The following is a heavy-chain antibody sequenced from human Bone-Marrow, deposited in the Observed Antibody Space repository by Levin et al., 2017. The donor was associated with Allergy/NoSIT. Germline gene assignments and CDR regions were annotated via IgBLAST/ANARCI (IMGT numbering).Heavy chain of an antibody. CDR3: ARVAADIWTDYYPNYYFDY. J-gene: IGHJ4*02. Sequence: GGSLRLSCAASGFTFSDYFMSWIRQAPGKGLEWISYSSSSGSGIYYADSVKGRFSISRDNAKDSLYLQMNSLRAEDTAVYYCARVAADIWTDYYPNYYFDYWGQGTLVTVSS. V-gene: IGHV3-11*01. CDR2: SSSSGSGI. D-gene: IGHD3-9*01. CDR1: GFTFSDYF.